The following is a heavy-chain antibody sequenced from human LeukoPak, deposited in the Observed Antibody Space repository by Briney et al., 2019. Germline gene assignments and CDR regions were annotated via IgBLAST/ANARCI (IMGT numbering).Heavy chain of an antibody. D-gene: IGHD3-22*01. CDR2: IRSKANNYAT. V-gene: IGHV3-73*01. CDR1: GFTFSGSV. Sequence: PGGSLRLSCAASGFTFSGSVMHWVRQASGKGLEWVGRIRSKANNYATAYAASVKGRFTISRDDSKNTAYLQMNSLKTEDTAVYYCTRHGGRDYYDSSEDAFDIWGQGTMVIVSS. CDR3: TRHGGRDYYDSSEDAFDI. J-gene: IGHJ3*02.